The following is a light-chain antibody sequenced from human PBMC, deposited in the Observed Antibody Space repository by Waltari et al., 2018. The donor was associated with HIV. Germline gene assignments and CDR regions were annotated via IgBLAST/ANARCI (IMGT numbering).Light chain of an antibody. V-gene: IGKV1-39*01. CDR3: QQAYKGLT. Sequence: DIQMTQSPSSLSASLGDRVIITCRASETINTYLNWYQQRPGRAPNLLIYAASTLQSGVPSRFSGSGSGTDFTLTINSLQPEDFAIYFCQQAYKGLTFGPGTKVDV. CDR2: AAS. J-gene: IGKJ3*01. CDR1: ETINTY.